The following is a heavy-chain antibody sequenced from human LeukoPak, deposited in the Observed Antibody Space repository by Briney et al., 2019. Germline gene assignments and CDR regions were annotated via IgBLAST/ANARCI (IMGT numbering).Heavy chain of an antibody. CDR1: GFTFNNYA. J-gene: IGHJ5*02. D-gene: IGHD3-9*01. V-gene: IGHV3-23*01. CDR2: IGFGDDSA. CDR3: AKDPTSVGGRHDWLLDS. Sequence: GGSLRLSCAASGFTFNNYAMSWVRQAPGKGLEWVPTIGFGDDSAYYADSVKGRFTISRDNSKNTLYLQMNYLRAEDTAVYYCAKDPTSVGGRHDWLLDSWGQGTPVTVSS.